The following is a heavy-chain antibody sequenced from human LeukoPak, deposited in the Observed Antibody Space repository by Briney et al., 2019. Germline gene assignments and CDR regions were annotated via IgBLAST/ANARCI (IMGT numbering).Heavy chain of an antibody. Sequence: GESLKISCKTSGYNFSNYWIGWVRQMPGKGLEWMGIIYPGDSDTRYSPSFQGQVTISADKSISTAYLQWSSLKASDTAMYYCARVQGLLWFGELDPSDAFDIWGQGTMVTVSS. CDR1: GYNFSNYW. D-gene: IGHD3-10*01. J-gene: IGHJ3*02. V-gene: IGHV5-51*01. CDR2: IYPGDSDT. CDR3: ARVQGLLWFGELDPSDAFDI.